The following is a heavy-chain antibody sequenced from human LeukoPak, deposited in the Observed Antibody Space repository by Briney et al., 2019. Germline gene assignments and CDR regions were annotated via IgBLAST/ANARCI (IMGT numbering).Heavy chain of an antibody. CDR2: IIPIFSTA. V-gene: IGHV1-69*13. Sequence: GASVKVSCKASGGTFSSYAISWVRQAPGRGLEWMGGIIPIFSTANYAQKFQGRVTITADESTSTAYMELSSLRSEDTAVYYCARPKSPLKWGAFDIWGQGTMVTVSS. D-gene: IGHD1-26*01. CDR1: GGTFSSYA. CDR3: ARPKSPLKWGAFDI. J-gene: IGHJ3*02.